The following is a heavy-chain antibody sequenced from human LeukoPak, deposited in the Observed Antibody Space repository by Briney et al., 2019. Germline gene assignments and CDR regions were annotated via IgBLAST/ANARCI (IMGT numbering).Heavy chain of an antibody. D-gene: IGHD3-10*01. CDR2: IYTSGST. Sequence: SETLPLTCTVSGGSISSYYWSWIRQPAGKGLEWIGRIYTSGSTNYNPSLKSRVTMSVDTSKNQFSLKLSSVTAADTAVYYCARETTGNVLLWFGELLPFHDAFDIWGQGTMVTVSS. J-gene: IGHJ3*02. CDR3: ARETTGNVLLWFGELLPFHDAFDI. CDR1: GGSISSYY. V-gene: IGHV4-4*07.